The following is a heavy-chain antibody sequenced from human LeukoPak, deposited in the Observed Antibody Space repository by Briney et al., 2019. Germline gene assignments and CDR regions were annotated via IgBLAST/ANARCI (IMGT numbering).Heavy chain of an antibody. D-gene: IGHD1-26*01. Sequence: GSLRLSCAASGFTFSDYYMSWIRQAPGKGLEWVSYISSSGSTIYYADSVKGRFTISRDNSKNTLYLQMDSLRAEDTAVYYCAKYRGGATTPDYWGQGTLVTVSS. J-gene: IGHJ4*02. CDR3: AKYRGGATTPDY. V-gene: IGHV3-11*01. CDR1: GFTFSDYY. CDR2: ISSSGSTI.